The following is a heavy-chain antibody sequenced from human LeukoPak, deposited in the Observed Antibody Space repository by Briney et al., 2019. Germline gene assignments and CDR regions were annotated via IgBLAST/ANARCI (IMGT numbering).Heavy chain of an antibody. J-gene: IGHJ3*02. Sequence: SETLSLTCTVSGGFIRSYYWSWIRQPPGKGLEWIGYIYYSWSTNYNPSLKSRVTISVDPSKNQFSLKLSSVTAADTAVYYCASQHIVVVTAPFDIWGQGTMVTVSS. V-gene: IGHV4-59*08. CDR3: ASQHIVVVTAPFDI. CDR2: IYYSWST. CDR1: GGFIRSYY. D-gene: IGHD2-21*02.